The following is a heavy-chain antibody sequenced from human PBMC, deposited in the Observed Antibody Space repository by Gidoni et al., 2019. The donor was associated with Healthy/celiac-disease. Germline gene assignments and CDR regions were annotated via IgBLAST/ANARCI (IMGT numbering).Heavy chain of an antibody. D-gene: IGHD6-19*01. CDR2: INHSGST. CDR1: GGSSSGYY. CDR3: ARGAKYSSGWYGVY. V-gene: IGHV4-34*01. J-gene: IGHJ4*02. Sequence: QVQLQQWGAGLLKPSETLSLTCAVYGGSSSGYYWSWIRQPPGNGLEWIGEINHSGSTNYNPSLKSRVTISVDTSKNQFSLKLSSVTAADTAVYYCARGAKYSSGWYGVYWGQGTLVTVSS.